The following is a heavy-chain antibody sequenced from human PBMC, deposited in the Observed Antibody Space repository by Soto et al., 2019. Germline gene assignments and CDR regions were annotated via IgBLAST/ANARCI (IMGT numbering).Heavy chain of an antibody. J-gene: IGHJ6*02. CDR3: ARGSLVRAVIMALPYYYYGMEV. CDR2: INHSGST. D-gene: IGHD3-10*01. V-gene: IGHV4-34*01. CDR1: GGSFSGYY. Sequence: PSETLSLTCGVYGGSFSGYYWSWIRQPPGKGLEWIGEINHSGSTNYNPSLKSRVTISVDTSKNQFSLKLSSVTAADTAVYYCARGSLVRAVIMALPYYYYGMEVWGQGTTVTVSS.